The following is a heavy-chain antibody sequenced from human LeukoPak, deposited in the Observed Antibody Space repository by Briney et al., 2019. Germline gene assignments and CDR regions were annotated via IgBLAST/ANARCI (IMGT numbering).Heavy chain of an antibody. CDR2: IYSGGST. CDR1: GFTVSTNY. CDR3: ARDPVATSRFDY. Sequence: GGSLRLSCGASGFTVSTNYMSWVRQAPGKGLEWVSIIYSGGSTYYADSVKGRFTISRDNSKNTLYLQMNSLRDEDTAVYYCARDPVATSRFDYWGQGTLVTVSS. D-gene: IGHD5-12*01. J-gene: IGHJ4*02. V-gene: IGHV3-66*01.